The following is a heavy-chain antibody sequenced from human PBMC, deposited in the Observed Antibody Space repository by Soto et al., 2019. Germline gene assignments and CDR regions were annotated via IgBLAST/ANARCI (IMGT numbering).Heavy chain of an antibody. D-gene: IGHD6-13*01. V-gene: IGHV3-23*01. J-gene: IGHJ4*02. Sequence: EVQLLESGGGLVQPGGSLRLSCAASGFTFSSYAMSWVRQAPGKGLEWVSAISGSGCSTYYADSVKGRFTISRDNSKNTLYLQMNSLRAEDTAVYYCAKDLDSSSWYSDYWGQGTLVTVSS. CDR3: AKDLDSSSWYSDY. CDR2: ISGSGCST. CDR1: GFTFSSYA.